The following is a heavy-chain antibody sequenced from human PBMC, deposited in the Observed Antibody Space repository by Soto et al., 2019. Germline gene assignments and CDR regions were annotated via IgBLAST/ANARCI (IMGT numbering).Heavy chain of an antibody. CDR2: IYHIGIT. Sequence: SETLSLTCAVSGYSISSGYHWGWIRRPPGKGLEWIGSIYHIGITYYNPSLNIGVSISVYTSKNQFSLKLSSVTAADTALYYCARVQSGPGRGHYGMEAWGQGNTVSVSS. J-gene: IGHJ6*02. CDR1: GYSISSGYH. D-gene: IGHD1-1*01. V-gene: IGHV4-38-2*01. CDR3: ARVQSGPGRGHYGMEA.